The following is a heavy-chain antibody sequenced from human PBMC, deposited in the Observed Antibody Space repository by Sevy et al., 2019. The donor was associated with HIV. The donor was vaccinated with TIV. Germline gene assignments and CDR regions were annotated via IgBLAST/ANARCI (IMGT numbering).Heavy chain of an antibody. CDR1: GYTLTELS. J-gene: IGHJ4*02. D-gene: IGHD3-22*01. V-gene: IGHV1-24*01. Sequence: ASVKVSCKVSGYTLTELSMHWVRQAPGKGLEWMGGFDPEDGETIYAQKFQGRVTMTEDTSTDTAYMELSSLRSEDTAVYYCATPRGGEGDYYDSSCYYFFDYWGQGTLVTVSS. CDR2: FDPEDGET. CDR3: ATPRGGEGDYYDSSCYYFFDY.